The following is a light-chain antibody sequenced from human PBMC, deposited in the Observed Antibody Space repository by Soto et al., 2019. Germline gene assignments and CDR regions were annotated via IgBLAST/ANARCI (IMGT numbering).Light chain of an antibody. V-gene: IGLV1-47*01. CDR2: RNN. CDR1: SSNIGINS. J-gene: IGLJ1*01. Sequence: QSVLTQAPSVSGTPGQRVTISCSGSSSNIGINSVYCYQHLTGTAPKLLIYRNNQRPSGVPDRISGSKSDTSASLAISGLRSEDEADYYCATWDDSLSGFVFGTGTKVTVL. CDR3: ATWDDSLSGFV.